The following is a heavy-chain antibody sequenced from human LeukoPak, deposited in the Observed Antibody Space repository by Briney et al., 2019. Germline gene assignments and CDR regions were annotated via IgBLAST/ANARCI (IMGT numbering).Heavy chain of an antibody. J-gene: IGHJ6*03. D-gene: IGHD2-2*01. CDR2: IIPIFGTA. Sequence: SVKVSCKASGGTFSSYAISWVRQAPGQGLEWMGGIIPIFGTANYAQKFQGRVTITTDESTSTAYMELSSLRSEDTAVYYCARVDCSSTSCRQGNYYYYMDVWGKGTTVTVSS. CDR3: ARVDCSSTSCRQGNYYYYMDV. CDR1: GGTFSSYA. V-gene: IGHV1-69*05.